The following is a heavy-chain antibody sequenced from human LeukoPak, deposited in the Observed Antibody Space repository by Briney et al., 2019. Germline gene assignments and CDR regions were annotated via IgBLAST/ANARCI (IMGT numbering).Heavy chain of an antibody. CDR1: GFTFNNYA. CDR3: ARDSLVVAGENFFDY. Sequence: GESPKISCAAAGFTFNNYAIHWVRQAPGKGLEWVAVIWYDGNNKYYADSVKGRFTVSRDNSKNTLYLQMNSLRAEDTAVYYCARDSLVVAGENFFDYWGQGTLVTVSS. D-gene: IGHD3-22*01. CDR2: IWYDGNNK. J-gene: IGHJ4*02. V-gene: IGHV3-33*01.